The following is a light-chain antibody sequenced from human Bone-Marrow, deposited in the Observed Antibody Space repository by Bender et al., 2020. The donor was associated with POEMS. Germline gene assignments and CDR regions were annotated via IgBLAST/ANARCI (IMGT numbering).Light chain of an antibody. J-gene: IGLJ3*02. CDR1: NSNIGTNA. CDR2: RDN. V-gene: IGLV1-44*01. Sequence: QSVLTQPPSASGTPGQRVTISCSGSNSNIGTNAVNWYQQFPGTAPKLLIYRDNQRPSGVPDRFYAFKSGTSASLAIGGRQSEDEADYSCAAWDAGLSRGLFGVGTKLTVL. CDR3: AAWDAGLSRGL.